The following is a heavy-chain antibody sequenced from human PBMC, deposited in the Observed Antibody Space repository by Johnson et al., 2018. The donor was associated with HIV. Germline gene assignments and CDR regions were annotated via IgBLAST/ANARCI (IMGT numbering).Heavy chain of an antibody. Sequence: QVQLVESGGGEVQPGGSLRLSCVASGFDFGAYGMNWVRQAPGKGLEWVAFIRYDGNRRDYADSVNGRFSVSRDNSKNMLYLQMNSLRAEDTAVYYCATFGGGSFHAFDIWGQGTMVTVSS. CDR3: ATFGGGSFHAFDI. V-gene: IGHV3-30*02. CDR1: GFDFGAYG. D-gene: IGHD1-26*01. CDR2: IRYDGNRR. J-gene: IGHJ3*02.